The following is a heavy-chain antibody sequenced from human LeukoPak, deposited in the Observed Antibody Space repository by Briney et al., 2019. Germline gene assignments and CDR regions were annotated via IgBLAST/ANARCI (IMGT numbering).Heavy chain of an antibody. J-gene: IGHJ5*02. Sequence: PSETLSLTCSVSGGSISSGRAYWGWIRQPPGKGLEWIGTVYYTGTTYYNPSLQSRVTISSDTSKNQFSLKLSSVTAADTAVYYCAQNGQSGFSFDPWGQGTLVTVSS. CDR2: VYYTGTT. CDR3: AQNGQSGFSFDP. V-gene: IGHV4-39*07. D-gene: IGHD2-8*01. CDR1: GGSISSGRAY.